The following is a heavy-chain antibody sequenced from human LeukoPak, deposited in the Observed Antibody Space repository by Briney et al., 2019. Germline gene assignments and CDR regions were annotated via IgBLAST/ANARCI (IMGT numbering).Heavy chain of an antibody. V-gene: IGHV4-59*01. Sequence: SETLSLTCAVYGGSFSGYYWSWIRQPPGKGLEWIGYIYYSGSTNYNPSLKSRVTISVDTSKNQFSLKLSSVTAADTAVYYCARGVGSSSWYWLDPWGQGTLVTVSS. CDR2: IYYSGST. D-gene: IGHD6-13*01. CDR3: ARGVGSSSWYWLDP. J-gene: IGHJ5*02. CDR1: GGSFSGYY.